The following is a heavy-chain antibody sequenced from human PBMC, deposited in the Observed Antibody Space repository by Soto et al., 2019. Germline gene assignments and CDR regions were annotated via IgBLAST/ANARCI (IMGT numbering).Heavy chain of an antibody. J-gene: IGHJ1*01. CDR2: ISGSGGTT. CDR1: GFSFSSYA. V-gene: IGHV3-23*01. CDR3: AKDQAAAGTISRYVQY. D-gene: IGHD6-13*01. Sequence: VQLLESGGDLVQHEGSLRLSCAASGFSFSSYAMSWVRQAPGKGLEWVSGISGSGGTTYYADSVKGRFTISRDNSKNTLYLQMNSLRAEDTDVYYCAKDQAAAGTISRYVQYWGQGTLVTVSS.